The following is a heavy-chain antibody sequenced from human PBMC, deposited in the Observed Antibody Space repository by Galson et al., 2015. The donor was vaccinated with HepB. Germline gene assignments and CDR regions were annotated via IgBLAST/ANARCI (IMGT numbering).Heavy chain of an antibody. CDR1: GGSISSYY. D-gene: IGHD3-22*01. V-gene: IGHV4-59*01. CDR2: IYYSGST. J-gene: IGHJ4*02. CDR3: ARAHYYDRSGYVFES. Sequence: ETLSLTCSVSGGSISSYYWSWIRQPPGKGLEWIGYIYYSGSTNYNPSLRSRVTISVDTSRDQFSMKLTSMTTADTAVYYCARAHYYDRSGYVFESWGQGTLVTVSS.